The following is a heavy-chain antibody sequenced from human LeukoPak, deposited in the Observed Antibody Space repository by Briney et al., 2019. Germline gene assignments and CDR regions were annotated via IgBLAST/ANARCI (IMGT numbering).Heavy chain of an antibody. CDR1: GFTFSSYA. CDR3: ARGKPDSSSWYFDY. D-gene: IGHD6-13*01. CDR2: ISYDGSNK. Sequence: GGSLRLSCAASGFTFSSYAMHWVRQAPGKGLEWVAVISYDGSNKYYADSVKGRFTISRDNSKNTLYLQMNSRRAEDTAVYYCARGKPDSSSWYFDYWGQGTLVTVSS. J-gene: IGHJ4*02. V-gene: IGHV3-30-3*01.